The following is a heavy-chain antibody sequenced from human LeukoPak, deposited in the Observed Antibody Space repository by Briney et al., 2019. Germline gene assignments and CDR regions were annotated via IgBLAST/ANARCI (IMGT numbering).Heavy chain of an antibody. CDR3: ARAPDYSTVDIVVVPAAMQT. CDR2: IIPIFGTA. V-gene: IGHV1-69*06. J-gene: IGHJ5*02. Sequence: SVKVSCKASGGTFSSYAISWVRQAPGQGLEWMGGIIPIFGTANYAQKFQGRVTITADKSTSTAYMELSSLRSEDTAVYYCARAPDYSTVDIVVVPAAMQTWGQGTLVTVSS. CDR1: GGTFSSYA. D-gene: IGHD2-2*01.